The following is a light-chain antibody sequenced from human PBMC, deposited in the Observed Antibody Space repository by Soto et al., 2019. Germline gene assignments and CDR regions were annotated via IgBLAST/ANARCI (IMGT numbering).Light chain of an antibody. V-gene: IGKV3D-20*02. Sequence: EIVLTQSPGTLSLSPGERVTLSCRASQSVTSTYLAWYQQRPGQAPRLLIYDASKRATGIPDRFSGSGSGTDFTLTISSLEPEDFAVYYCQQRSTWPPALSFGGGTKVEI. CDR3: QQRSTWPPALS. CDR1: QSVTSTY. J-gene: IGKJ4*01. CDR2: DAS.